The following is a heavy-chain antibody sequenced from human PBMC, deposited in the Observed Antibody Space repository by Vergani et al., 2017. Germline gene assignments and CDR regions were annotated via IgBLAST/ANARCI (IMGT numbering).Heavy chain of an antibody. J-gene: IGHJ5*02. V-gene: IGHV1-2*02. CDR1: GYTFPGYY. CDR2: INPNSGGP. D-gene: IGHD2-2*01. Sequence: QVQLVQSGAEVKKPGASVKVSCKASGYTFPGYYMHWVRQAPGQGLEWMGWINPNSGGPNYAQQFQGRVTMTRDTSISTAYMELSRLRSDDTAVYYCARDLWGVSSTSEERYNWFDPWGQGTLVTVSS. CDR3: ARDLWGVSSTSEERYNWFDP.